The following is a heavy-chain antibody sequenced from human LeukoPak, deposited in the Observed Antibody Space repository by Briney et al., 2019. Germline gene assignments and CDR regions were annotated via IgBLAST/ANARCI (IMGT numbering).Heavy chain of an antibody. D-gene: IGHD6-6*01. V-gene: IGHV3-33*06. Sequence: GRSLRLSCAASGFTFSSHGMHWVRQAPGKGLEGVAVIWFDGSDKYYADSVKGRFTISRDNSENTLFLQMNSLRAEDTAVYYCAKRMGPSIAATDLDYWGQGTLVSVSS. CDR1: GFTFSSHG. CDR3: AKRMGPSIAATDLDY. J-gene: IGHJ4*02. CDR2: IWFDGSDK.